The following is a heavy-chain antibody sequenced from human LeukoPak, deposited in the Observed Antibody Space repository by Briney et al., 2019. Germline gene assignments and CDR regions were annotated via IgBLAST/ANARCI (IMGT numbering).Heavy chain of an antibody. J-gene: IGHJ4*02. CDR1: GFTFSNAW. Sequence: GGSLRLSCAASGFTFSNAWMSWVRQAPGKGLEWVGRIKSKTDGGTTDYAAPVKGRFTISRDDSKNTLYLQMNSLRAEDTAVYYCAIIRINSGSYYDLLDYWGQGTLVTVSS. V-gene: IGHV3-15*01. D-gene: IGHD1-26*01. CDR3: AIIRINSGSYYDLLDY. CDR2: IKSKTDGGTT.